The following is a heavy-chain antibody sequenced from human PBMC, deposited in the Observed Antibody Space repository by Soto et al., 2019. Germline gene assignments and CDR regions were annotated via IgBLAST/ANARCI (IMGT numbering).Heavy chain of an antibody. Sequence: QVQLQESGPGLVKPSQTLSLTCTVSGGSISSGGYYWSWIRQHPGKGLEWIGYIYYSGSTYYNPSLKSRVTISVDTSKNQFSLKLSSVTAANTAVYYCAKSGGNGWFADAFDVWGQGTMVTVSS. CDR3: AKSGGNGWFADAFDV. V-gene: IGHV4-31*03. CDR1: GGSISSGGYY. CDR2: IYYSGST. J-gene: IGHJ3*01. D-gene: IGHD6-19*01.